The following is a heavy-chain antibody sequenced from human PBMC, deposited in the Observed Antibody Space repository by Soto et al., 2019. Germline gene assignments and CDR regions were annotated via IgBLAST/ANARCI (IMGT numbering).Heavy chain of an antibody. CDR1: GGSISSGGYY. Sequence: XETLSLTCSVSGGSISSGGYYWSWLRQHPGKGLEWIGYIYYSGSTNYNPSLKSRVTISVDTSKNQFSLKLSSVTAADTAVYYCARHLGSGWLGDWFDPWGQGTLVTVSS. J-gene: IGHJ5*02. CDR2: IYYSGST. D-gene: IGHD6-19*01. V-gene: IGHV4-61*08. CDR3: ARHLGSGWLGDWFDP.